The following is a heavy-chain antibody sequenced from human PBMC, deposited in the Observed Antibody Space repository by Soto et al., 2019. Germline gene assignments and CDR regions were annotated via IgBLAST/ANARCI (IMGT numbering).Heavy chain of an antibody. D-gene: IGHD3-22*01. CDR1: GFTFRNYA. CDR3: ARDDYASTGRNSGFDY. CDR2: ISYDGSNQ. V-gene: IGHV3-30-3*01. J-gene: IGHJ4*02. Sequence: QVHLVESGGGVVQPGRSLRLSCAASGFTFRNYAMHWVRQVRQAPGQGLEWVAVISYDGSNQFYADSVKGRFTISRDDSKNTLYLEMNRLRADDTAVYYCARDDYASTGRNSGFDYWGQGTLVTVSS.